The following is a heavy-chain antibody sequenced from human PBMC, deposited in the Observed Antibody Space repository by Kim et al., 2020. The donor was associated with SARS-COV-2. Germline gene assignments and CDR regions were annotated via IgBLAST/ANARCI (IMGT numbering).Heavy chain of an antibody. V-gene: IGHV4-59*01. Sequence: SETLSLSCSVSGGSINSYYWTWIRQPPGKGLEWIGYMDNRGSTNHNPSLESRVTISADTSKNQFSLKLRSVTAADTAVYYCARVGGAATILSTFDVWGQGTMVIVSS. CDR3: ARVGGAATILSTFDV. CDR1: GGSINSYY. J-gene: IGHJ3*01. CDR2: MDNRGST. D-gene: IGHD5-12*01.